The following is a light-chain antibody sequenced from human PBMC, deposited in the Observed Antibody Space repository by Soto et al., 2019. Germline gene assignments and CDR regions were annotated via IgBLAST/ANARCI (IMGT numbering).Light chain of an antibody. CDR3: QQRSNWLLT. CDR2: DAS. CDR1: QSVSIK. V-gene: IGKV3-11*01. Sequence: EISMTQSPDTLSVSPGDRATLSCRASQSVSIKLAWYQQRPGQAPRILIYDASNRATGIPARFSGSGSGTDFTLTISRLEPEDFAVYYCQQRSNWLLTFGGGTKVDIK. J-gene: IGKJ4*01.